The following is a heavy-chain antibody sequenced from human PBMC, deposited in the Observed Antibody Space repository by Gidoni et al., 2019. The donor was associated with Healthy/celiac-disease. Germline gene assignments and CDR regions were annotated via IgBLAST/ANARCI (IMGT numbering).Heavy chain of an antibody. D-gene: IGHD3-22*01. CDR1: GFTSSSYA. J-gene: IGHJ1*01. CDR2: ISGSGGST. Sequence: EVQLLESGGGLVQPGGSLILSCAASGFTSSSYAMSWVRQAPGKGLEWVSAISGSGGSTYYADSVKGRFTISRDNSKNTLYLQMNSLRAEDTAVYYCAKPYYYDSSGYFQHWGQGTLVTVSS. CDR3: AKPYYYDSSGYFQH. V-gene: IGHV3-23*01.